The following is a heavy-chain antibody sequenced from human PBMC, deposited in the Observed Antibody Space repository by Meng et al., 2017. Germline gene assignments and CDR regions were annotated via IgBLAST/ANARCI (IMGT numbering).Heavy chain of an antibody. CDR1: GFTFDDYA. D-gene: IGHD6-13*01. V-gene: IGHV3-9*01. CDR2: ISWNSGSI. CDR3: AKEGPRAGYSSSWYPLVGAFDI. Sequence: SLKISCAASGFTFDDYAMHWVRQAPGKGLEWVSGISWNSGSIGYADSVKGRFTISRDNAKNSLYLQMNSLRAEDTALYYCAKEGPRAGYSSSWYPLVGAFDIWGQGTMVIVSS. J-gene: IGHJ3*02.